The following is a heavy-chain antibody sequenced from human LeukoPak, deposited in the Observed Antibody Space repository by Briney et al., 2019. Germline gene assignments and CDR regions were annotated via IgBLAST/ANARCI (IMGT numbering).Heavy chain of an antibody. J-gene: IGHJ6*02. D-gene: IGHD4-17*01. CDR2: IIPIFGTA. Sequence: SVKVSCKASGGTFSSYAISWVRQAPGQGLEWMGGIIPIFGTANYAQKFQGRVTITADESTSTAYMELSSLRSEDTAVYYRARTKYGDPGYYYYGMDVWGQGTTVAVSS. CDR3: ARTKYGDPGYYYYGMDV. CDR1: GGTFSSYA. V-gene: IGHV1-69*13.